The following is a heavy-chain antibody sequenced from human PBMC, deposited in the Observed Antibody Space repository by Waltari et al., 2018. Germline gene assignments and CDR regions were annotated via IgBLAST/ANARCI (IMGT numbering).Heavy chain of an antibody. V-gene: IGHV3-30*18. D-gene: IGHD4-17*01. CDR1: GFTFSTYG. J-gene: IGHJ1*01. CDR2: LSYDGRDK. Sequence: QEQLVESGGGVVQPGRSLRLSCAASGFTFSTYGMHWVRQAPGKGLEWVALLSYDGRDKYDADSGKGRFTISRDNSENTLYLQMNSLRAEDTAVYYCAKDRDGQDYGAYEWYFLHWGQGTLVTVSS. CDR3: AKDRDGQDYGAYEWYFLH.